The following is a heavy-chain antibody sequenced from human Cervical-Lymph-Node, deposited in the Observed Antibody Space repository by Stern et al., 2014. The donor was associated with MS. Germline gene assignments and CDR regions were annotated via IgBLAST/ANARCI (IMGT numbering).Heavy chain of an antibody. CDR2: IHYSGNT. V-gene: IGHV4-61*01. D-gene: IGHD2-2*01. J-gene: IGHJ4*02. CDR1: GDSVSSSYYL. CDR3: ARDQEVVDY. Sequence: QVQLVESGPGLVKPSETLSLNCSVSGDSVSSSYYLWSWIRQPPGKGLEWIGSIHYSGNTNKNPSLKSRVTISVDESKNQFSLKLSSVTAADTAIYYCARDQEVVDYWGQGTLVTVSS.